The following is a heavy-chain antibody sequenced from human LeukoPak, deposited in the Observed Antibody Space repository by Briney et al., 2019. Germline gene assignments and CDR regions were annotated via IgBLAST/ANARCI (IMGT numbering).Heavy chain of an antibody. D-gene: IGHD5-18*01. J-gene: IGHJ4*02. Sequence: GGSLRLSCAASGFTVSGTWVHWVRHAPGKGLVWVSRINNDGRSTSSADPVKGRFTISRDNAKNTLYMQVNSLRAEDTAVYYCGTAFEFWGQGTLVTVSS. V-gene: IGHV3-74*01. CDR2: INNDGRST. CDR1: GFTVSGTW. CDR3: GTAFEF.